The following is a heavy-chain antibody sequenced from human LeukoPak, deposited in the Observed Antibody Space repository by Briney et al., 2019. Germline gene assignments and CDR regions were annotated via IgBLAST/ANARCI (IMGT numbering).Heavy chain of an antibody. V-gene: IGHV4-34*01. CDR1: GGSFSGYY. J-gene: IGHJ4*02. D-gene: IGHD3-22*01. CDR2: INHSGST. CDR3: ARVRSRYYDSSGYYLRHYFDY. Sequence: SETLSLTCAVYGGSFSGYYWSWIRQPPGKGLEWIGEINHSGSTNYNPSLKSRVTISVDTSKNQFSLKLSSVTAADTAVYYCARVRSRYYDSSGYYLRHYFDYWGQGTLVTVSS.